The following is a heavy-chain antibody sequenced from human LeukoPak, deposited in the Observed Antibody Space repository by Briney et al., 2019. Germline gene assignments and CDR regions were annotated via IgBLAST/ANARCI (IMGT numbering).Heavy chain of an antibody. CDR1: GGSISSYY. V-gene: IGHV4-59*01. Sequence: SETLSLTCTVSGGSISSYYWSWIRQPPGKGLEWIGYIYYSGSTNYNPSLKGRVTISVDTSKNQFSLKLSSVTAADTAVYYCASVAAAGTYYYYYGMDVWGQGTTVTVSS. CDR2: IYYSGST. J-gene: IGHJ6*02. CDR3: ASVAAAGTYYYYYGMDV. D-gene: IGHD6-13*01.